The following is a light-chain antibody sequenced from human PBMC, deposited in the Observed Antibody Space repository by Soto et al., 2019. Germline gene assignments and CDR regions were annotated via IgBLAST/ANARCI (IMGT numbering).Light chain of an antibody. Sequence: EIVMTQSPATLSVSPGERATLSCRASQSVSSNLAWYQQKPGQAPRLLMYGASTRATGIPDRFSGSGSGTDFTLTISRLEPEDSSMYFCQQYGRSPRTFGQGTKVDIK. CDR2: GAS. J-gene: IGKJ1*01. CDR3: QQYGRSPRT. CDR1: QSVSSN. V-gene: IGKV3-20*01.